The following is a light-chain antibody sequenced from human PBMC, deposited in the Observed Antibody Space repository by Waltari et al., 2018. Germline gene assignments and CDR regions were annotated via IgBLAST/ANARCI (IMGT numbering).Light chain of an antibody. Sequence: SYELTQPPSVSVSPGQTAKITCPGDAFPNTFAYWFQQKPGQAPVLIIYKDTRRPSGIPERFSGSNSGTTVTLTITGVQAEDEADYYCESADNTGAYVFGGGTKVTVL. CDR2: KDT. J-gene: IGLJ1*01. V-gene: IGLV3-25*03. CDR3: ESADNTGAYV. CDR1: AFPNTF.